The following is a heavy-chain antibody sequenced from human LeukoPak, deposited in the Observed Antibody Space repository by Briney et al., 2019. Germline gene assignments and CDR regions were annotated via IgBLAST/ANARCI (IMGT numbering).Heavy chain of an antibody. CDR3: ARDGDGYNYFDH. CDR2: ISYSGST. J-gene: IGHJ4*02. CDR1: GGSISSGGYS. V-gene: IGHV4-30-4*07. Sequence: SQTLSLTCAVSGGSISSGGYSWSWIRQPPGKGLEWIGYISYSGSTNYNPSLKSRVTISVDTSKNQFSLKLNSVTATDTAVYYCARDGDGYNYFDHWGQGTLVTVSS. D-gene: IGHD5-24*01.